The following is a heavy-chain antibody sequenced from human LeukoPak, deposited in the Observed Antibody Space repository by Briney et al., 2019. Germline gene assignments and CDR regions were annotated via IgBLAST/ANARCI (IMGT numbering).Heavy chain of an antibody. D-gene: IGHD3-9*01. V-gene: IGHV3-74*01. CDR2: INNDGSST. CDR1: GFTFSIYW. CDR3: ARGPVLQYFDWLFDY. J-gene: IGHJ4*02. Sequence: GGSLRLSCAASGFTFSIYWMHWVRHAPGKGLVWVSHINNDGSSTTYADFVKGRFTISRDNAKNTLFLQMNSLRADDTAVYYCARGPVLQYFDWLFDYWGQGTLVTVSS.